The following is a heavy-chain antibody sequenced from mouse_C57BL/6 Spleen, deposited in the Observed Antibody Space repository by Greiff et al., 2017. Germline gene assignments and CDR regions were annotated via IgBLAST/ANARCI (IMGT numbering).Heavy chain of an antibody. J-gene: IGHJ1*03. CDR3: AKYYGSSGWYFDV. D-gene: IGHD1-1*01. CDR1: GYTFTDYN. CDR2: INPNNGGT. Sequence: EVKLMESGPELVKPGASVKMSCKASGYTFTDYNMHWVKQSHGKSLEWIGYINPNNGGTSYNQKFKGKATLTVNKSSSTAYMELRSLTSEDSAVYYCAKYYGSSGWYFDVWGTGTTGTVSS. V-gene: IGHV1-22*01.